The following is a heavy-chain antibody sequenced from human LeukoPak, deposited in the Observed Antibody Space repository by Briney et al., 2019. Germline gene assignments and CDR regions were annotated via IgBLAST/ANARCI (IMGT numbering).Heavy chain of an antibody. CDR3: ATLRSITVIVVVSPGLFDY. CDR1: GGSISSSSYY. V-gene: IGHV4-39*01. CDR2: IYYSGST. J-gene: IGHJ4*02. D-gene: IGHD3-22*01. Sequence: SETLSLTCTVSGGSISSSSYYWGWIRQPPGKGLEWVGSIYYSGSTYYNPSLKGRVAISVDTSKNQFSLKLRSVTAADTAVYYCATLRSITVIVVVSPGLFDYWGQGTLVTVSS.